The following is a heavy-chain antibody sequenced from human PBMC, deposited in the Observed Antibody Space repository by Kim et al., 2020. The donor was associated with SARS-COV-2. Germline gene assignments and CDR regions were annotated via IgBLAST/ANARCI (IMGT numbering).Heavy chain of an antibody. J-gene: IGHJ6*02. CDR1: GGTFSSYA. CDR2: IIPIFGTA. V-gene: IGHV1-69*13. CDR3: ARNSKRRYCSGGSCYDGMDV. D-gene: IGHD2-15*01. Sequence: SVKVSCKASGGTFSSYAISWVRQAPGQGLEWMGGIIPIFGTANYAQKFQGRVTITADESTSTAYMELSSLRSEDTAVYYCARNSKRRYCSGGSCYDGMDVWGQGTTVTVSS.